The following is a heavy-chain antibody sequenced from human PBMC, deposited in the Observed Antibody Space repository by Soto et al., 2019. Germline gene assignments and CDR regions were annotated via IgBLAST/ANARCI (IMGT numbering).Heavy chain of an antibody. V-gene: IGHV4-39*01. D-gene: IGHD3-10*01. CDR3: ARPRITMVRGVITNYYFDY. J-gene: IGHJ4*02. CDR1: GGSISSSSYY. CDR2: IYYSGST. Sequence: QLQLQESGPGLVKPSETLSLTCTVSGGSISSSSYYWGWIRQPPGKGLEWIGSIYYSGSTYYNPYLKSRVTISVDTSKNQFSLKLSSVTAADTAVYYCARPRITMVRGVITNYYFDYWGQGTLVTVSS.